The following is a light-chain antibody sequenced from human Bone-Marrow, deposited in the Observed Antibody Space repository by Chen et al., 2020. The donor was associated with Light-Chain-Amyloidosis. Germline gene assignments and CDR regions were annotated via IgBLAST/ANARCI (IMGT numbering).Light chain of an antibody. J-gene: IGKJ1*01. CDR2: QTS. V-gene: IGKV1-5*03. CDR3: QQYHSYSQT. CDR1: QSIDSW. Sequence: DIQMTQSPSTLSASVGDRVTITCRASQSIDSWLAWYQQKPGQAPKLLIYQTSTLKSGVPSRFSGSGSGTEYTLTISSLQPDYFATYYCQQYHSYSQTFGHGTKVEIK.